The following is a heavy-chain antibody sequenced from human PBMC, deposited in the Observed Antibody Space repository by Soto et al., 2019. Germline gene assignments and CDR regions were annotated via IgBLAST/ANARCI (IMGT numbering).Heavy chain of an antibody. Sequence: PGGALRLSCAASGFTFSNYWMRWGRQAPGKGLEWVASTKEDGSEKYYVDSVKGRFTISRDNAKNSLYLLMNSLRAEDTAVYYCARAGRSRAFDIWGQGTMVTVSS. CDR1: GFTFSNYW. CDR2: TKEDGSEK. CDR3: ARAGRSRAFDI. V-gene: IGHV3-7*01. J-gene: IGHJ3*02.